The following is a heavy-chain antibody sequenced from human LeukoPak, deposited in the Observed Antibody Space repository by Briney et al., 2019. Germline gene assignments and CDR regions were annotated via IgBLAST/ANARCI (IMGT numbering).Heavy chain of an antibody. CDR1: GFTFSSYA. CDR2: ISYDGSNK. CDR3: AREPRGYLGFRAFDY. D-gene: IGHD1-1*01. Sequence: GGSLRLSCAASGFTFSSYAMHWVRQAPGKGLEWVAVISYDGSNKYYADSAKGRFTISRDNSKNTLYLQMNSLRAEDTAVYYCAREPRGYLGFRAFDYWGQGTLVTVSS. V-gene: IGHV3-30*04. J-gene: IGHJ4*02.